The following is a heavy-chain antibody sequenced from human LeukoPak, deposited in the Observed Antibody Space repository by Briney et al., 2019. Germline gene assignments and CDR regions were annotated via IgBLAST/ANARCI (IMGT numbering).Heavy chain of an antibody. D-gene: IGHD1-14*01. J-gene: IGHJ4*02. V-gene: IGHV3-49*04. Sequence: GGSLRLSCTASGFTFGDYAMSWVRQAPGKGLERVGFIRSKAYGGTTEYAASVKGRFTISRDDSKSIAYLQMNSLKTEDTAVYYCPYSGYNDYWGQGTLVTVSS. CDR3: PYSGYNDY. CDR1: GFTFGDYA. CDR2: IRSKAYGGTT.